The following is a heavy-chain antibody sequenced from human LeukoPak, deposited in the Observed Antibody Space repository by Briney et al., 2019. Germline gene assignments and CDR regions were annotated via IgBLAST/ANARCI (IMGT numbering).Heavy chain of an antibody. J-gene: IGHJ4*02. CDR1: GFTFSSYG. V-gene: IGHV3-33*01. Sequence: GRSLRLSCAASGFTFSSYGMHWVRQAPGKGLEWVAVIWYDGSNKYYADSVKGRFTISRDNSKNTLYLQMNSLRAEDTAVYYCVYVPHYFDYWGQGTLVTVSS. CDR3: VYVPHYFDY. D-gene: IGHD5/OR15-5a*01. CDR2: IWYDGSNK.